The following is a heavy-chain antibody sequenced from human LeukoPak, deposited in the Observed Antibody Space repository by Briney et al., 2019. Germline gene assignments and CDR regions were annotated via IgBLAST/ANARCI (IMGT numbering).Heavy chain of an antibody. Sequence: PGGSLRLSCAASGFTFSSYSMNWVRQAPGKGLEWVSYISSSSSTIYYADSVKGRFTISRDNAKNSLYLQMNSLRAEDTAVYYCARGDYYDSSDYSDYWGQGTLVTVSS. CDR3: ARGDYYDSSDYSDY. V-gene: IGHV3-48*01. D-gene: IGHD3-22*01. CDR2: ISSSSSTI. CDR1: GFTFSSYS. J-gene: IGHJ4*02.